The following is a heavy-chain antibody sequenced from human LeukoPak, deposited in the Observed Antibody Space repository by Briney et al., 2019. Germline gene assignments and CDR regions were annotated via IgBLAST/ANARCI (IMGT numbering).Heavy chain of an antibody. J-gene: IGHJ5*02. CDR1: GFTFSSYS. V-gene: IGHV3-9*01. Sequence: PGGSLRLSCAASGFTFSSYSMHWVRHAPGKGLEWVSGISWNGNTLGYADSVKGRFTISRDNAKNSLYLRMNSLRPEDTAFYYCAKGNVAVSENNWFDPWGQGTLVTVSS. D-gene: IGHD2-2*01. CDR2: ISWNGNTL. CDR3: AKGNVAVSENNWFDP.